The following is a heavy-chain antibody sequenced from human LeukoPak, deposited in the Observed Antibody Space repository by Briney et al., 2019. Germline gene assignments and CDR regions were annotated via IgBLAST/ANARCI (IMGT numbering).Heavy chain of an antibody. CDR1: GGSISSGGYY. J-gene: IGHJ4*02. CDR2: IYYSGST. V-gene: IGHV4-31*03. Sequence: SETLSLTCTVSGGSISSGGYYWSWIRQHPGKGLEWIGYIYYSGSTYYNPSLKSRVTIPVDTSKNQFSLKLSSVTAADTAVYYCARVEDIAVAGPDYWGQGTLVTVSS. CDR3: ARVEDIAVAGPDY. D-gene: IGHD6-19*01.